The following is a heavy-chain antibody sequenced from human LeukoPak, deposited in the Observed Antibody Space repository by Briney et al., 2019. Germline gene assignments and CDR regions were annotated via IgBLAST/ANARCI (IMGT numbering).Heavy chain of an antibody. CDR1: GGTFSSYA. CDR3: ARDTLSGY. D-gene: IGHD2-15*01. J-gene: IGHJ4*02. Sequence: SVKVSCKASGGTFSSYAISRVRQAPGQGLEWMGRIIPILGIANYAQKFQGRVTITADKSTSTAYMELSSLRSEDTAVYYCARDTLSGYWGQGTLVTVSS. V-gene: IGHV1-69*04. CDR2: IIPILGIA.